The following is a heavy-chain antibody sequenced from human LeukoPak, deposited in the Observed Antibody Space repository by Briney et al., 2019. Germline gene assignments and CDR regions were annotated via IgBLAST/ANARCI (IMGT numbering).Heavy chain of an antibody. Sequence: PGGSLRLSCAASGFTFTSYAMHWVRQAPGKGLEYVSAISSNGGSTYYANSVKGRFTISRDNSKNTLYLQMGSLRGEDMAVCYCARGDYGYYYYMDVWGKGTTVTVSS. CDR3: ARGDYGYYYYMDV. CDR2: ISSNGGST. J-gene: IGHJ6*03. D-gene: IGHD4-17*01. V-gene: IGHV3-64*01. CDR1: GFTFTSYA.